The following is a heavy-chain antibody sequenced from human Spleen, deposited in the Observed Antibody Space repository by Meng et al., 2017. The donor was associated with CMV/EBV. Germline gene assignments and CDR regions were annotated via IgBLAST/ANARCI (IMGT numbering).Heavy chain of an antibody. CDR3: AGRIHYYDSSGGFDY. D-gene: IGHD3-22*01. V-gene: IGHV4-61*01. Sequence: GSVSSGRYYWSWIRQPPGKGLEWIGYIYYSGSTNYNPSLKSRVTISVDTSKNQFSLKLSSVTAADTAVYYCAGRIHYYDSSGGFDYWGQGTLVTVSS. CDR1: GSVSSGRYY. J-gene: IGHJ4*02. CDR2: IYYSGST.